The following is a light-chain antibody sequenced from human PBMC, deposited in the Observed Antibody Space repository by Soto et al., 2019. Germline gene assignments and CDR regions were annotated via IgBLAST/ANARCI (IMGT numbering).Light chain of an antibody. CDR3: SSNAGSNNWV. J-gene: IGLJ3*02. V-gene: IGLV2-8*01. CDR2: EVS. CDR1: TSDVGAY. Sequence: QSALTQPPSASGSPGQSVTISCTGTTSDVGAYVSWYQQHPGKAPKLIIYEVSKRLSGVPDRFSGSKSGNTASLTVSGLQAEDEADYYCSSNAGSNNWVFGGGTQLTVL.